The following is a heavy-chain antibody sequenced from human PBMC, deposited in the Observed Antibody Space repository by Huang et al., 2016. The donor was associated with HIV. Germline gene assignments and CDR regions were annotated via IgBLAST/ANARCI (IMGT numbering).Heavy chain of an antibody. D-gene: IGHD3-10*01. CDR2: IYYSGRA. Sequence: QLQLQESGPGLVKPSETLSLTCTVSGGSFRSSSYYWGWIRPPPGKGLEWIGTIYYSGRAHDTPSLKGRVTISVDTSKNQFSLKLSSVTAADTAVYYWARHERWAMVRGVPQWGFDYWGQGTLVTVSS. CDR3: ARHERWAMVRGVPQWGFDY. CDR1: GGSFRSSSYY. J-gene: IGHJ4*02. V-gene: IGHV4-39*01.